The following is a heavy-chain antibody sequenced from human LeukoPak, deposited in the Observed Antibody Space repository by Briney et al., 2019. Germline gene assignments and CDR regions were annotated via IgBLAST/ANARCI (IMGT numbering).Heavy chain of an antibody. CDR1: GFTFSSYA. D-gene: IGHD3-16*01. CDR2: ISWNSGSI. Sequence: GGSLRLSCAASGFTFSSYAMGWVRQAPGKGLEWVSGISWNSGSIGYADSVKGRFTISRDNAKNSLYLQMNSLRAEDTALYYCAIGSWGGGANDYWGQGTLVTVSS. V-gene: IGHV3-9*01. J-gene: IGHJ4*02. CDR3: AIGSWGGGANDY.